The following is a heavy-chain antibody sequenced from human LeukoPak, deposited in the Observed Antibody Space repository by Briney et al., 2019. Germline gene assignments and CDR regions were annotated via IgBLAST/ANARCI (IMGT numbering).Heavy chain of an antibody. J-gene: IGHJ4*02. CDR1: GYTFTGYY. CDR2: INPNSGGT. V-gene: IGHV1-2*02. D-gene: IGHD2-2*01. Sequence: ASVKVSCKASGYTFTGYYMHWVRQAPGQGLEWMGWINPNSGGTNYAQKFQGRVTMTRDTSISTAYMELSRLRSDDTAVYYCARLSGYCSSTSCYGPSWGQGTLVTVSS. CDR3: ARLSGYCSSTSCYGPS.